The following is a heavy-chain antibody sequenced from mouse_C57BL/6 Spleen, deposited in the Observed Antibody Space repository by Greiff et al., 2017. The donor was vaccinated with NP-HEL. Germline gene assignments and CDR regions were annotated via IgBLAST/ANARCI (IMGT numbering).Heavy chain of an antibody. CDR3: ARSGYYGSSSFDD. J-gene: IGHJ2*01. Sequence: VQLQQSGAELAKPGASVKLSCKASGYTFTSYWMHWVKQRPGQGLEWIGYINPSSGYTKYNQKFKDKAPLTADKSSSTAYMQLSSLTYEDSAVYYCARSGYYGSSSFDDWGQGTTLTVSS. V-gene: IGHV1-7*01. CDR2: INPSSGYT. D-gene: IGHD1-1*01. CDR1: GYTFTSYW.